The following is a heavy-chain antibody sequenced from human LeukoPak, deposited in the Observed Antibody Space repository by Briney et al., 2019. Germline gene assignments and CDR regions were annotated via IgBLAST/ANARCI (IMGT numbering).Heavy chain of an antibody. J-gene: IGHJ3*02. D-gene: IGHD2-21*02. Sequence: GGSLRLSCAASGFTFSSYGMHWVRQAPGRGLEWVAVIWYDGSNKYYADSVKGRFTISRGNSKNTLYLQMNSLRAEDTAVYYCAKELSSVKTATHAFDIWGQGTMVTVSS. CDR1: GFTFSSYG. V-gene: IGHV3-33*06. CDR2: IWYDGSNK. CDR3: AKELSSVKTATHAFDI.